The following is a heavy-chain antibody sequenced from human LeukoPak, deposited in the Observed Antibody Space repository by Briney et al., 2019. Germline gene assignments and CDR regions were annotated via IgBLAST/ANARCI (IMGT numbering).Heavy chain of an antibody. CDR2: FDPEDGET. CDR3: ARGGVGIGGFQDFNY. V-gene: IGHV1-24*01. Sequence: ASVKVSCKVSGYTLTELSMHWVRQAPGKGLEWMGGFDPEDGETIYAQKFQGRVTMTEDESTSTAYMELSSLRSEDTAVYYCARGGVGIGGFQDFNYWGQGTLVTVSS. D-gene: IGHD1-14*01. J-gene: IGHJ4*02. CDR1: GYTLTELS.